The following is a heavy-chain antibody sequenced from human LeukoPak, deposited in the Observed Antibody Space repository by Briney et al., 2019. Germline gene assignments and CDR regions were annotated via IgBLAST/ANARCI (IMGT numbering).Heavy chain of an antibody. D-gene: IGHD6-19*01. Sequence: SETLSLTCTVSGDSIRNYYWSWIRQTPGKGLEWIGYIYHTGSTKYNPSLKSRVTISVDTPKDQFYLKLSSVTAADTAVYYCARAGDSTAWRPYYCHGMDVWGQGTTVTVSS. V-gene: IGHV4-59*01. J-gene: IGHJ6*02. CDR2: IYHTGST. CDR3: ARAGDSTAWRPYYCHGMDV. CDR1: GDSIRNYY.